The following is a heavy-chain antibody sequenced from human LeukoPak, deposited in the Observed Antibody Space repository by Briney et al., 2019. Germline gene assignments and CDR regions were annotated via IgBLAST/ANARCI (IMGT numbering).Heavy chain of an antibody. Sequence: GGTLRLSCAASGFTFSSYGMSWVRQAPGKGLEWVSAISGSGGSTYYADSVKGRFTISRDNSKNTLYLQMNSLRAEDTAVYYCARDGALMAGTSGSLYEFDYWGQGTLVTVSS. CDR2: ISGSGGST. D-gene: IGHD3-10*01. CDR1: GFTFSSYG. CDR3: ARDGALMAGTSGSLYEFDY. J-gene: IGHJ4*02. V-gene: IGHV3-23*01.